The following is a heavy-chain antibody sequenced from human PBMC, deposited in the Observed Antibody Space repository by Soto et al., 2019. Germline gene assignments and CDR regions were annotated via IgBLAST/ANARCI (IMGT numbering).Heavy chain of an antibody. J-gene: IGHJ3*01. CDR2: ISFDGSNE. D-gene: IGHD1-1*01. V-gene: IGHV3-30*18. CDR3: VKAGTIAGTGTTPRAFDV. CDR1: GFMFSAYG. Sequence: GGSLRLSCAASGFMFSAYGMHWVRQAPGKGLEWVATISFDGSNEYYTESVKGRFTISRDNSQNTLYLEMLSLRPEDTAVFYCVKAGTIAGTGTTPRAFDVWGQGTMVTVSS.